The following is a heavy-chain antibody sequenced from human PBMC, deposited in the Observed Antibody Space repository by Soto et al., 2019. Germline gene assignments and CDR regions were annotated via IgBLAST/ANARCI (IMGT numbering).Heavy chain of an antibody. Sequence: QVQLVQSGAEVKKPGASVKVSCKASGYTFTTHGISWVRQAPGQGLEWMGWVSGDNGHTNYAPSLQGRVTMTTDTATNRAYMELRRRRSDDTAVYYCARGLGYCKSGTSYREWFDPWGQGTVVTVSS. D-gene: IGHD1-26*01. J-gene: IGHJ5*02. V-gene: IGHV1-18*01. CDR1: GYTFTTHG. CDR2: VSGDNGHT. CDR3: ARGLGYCKSGTSYREWFDP.